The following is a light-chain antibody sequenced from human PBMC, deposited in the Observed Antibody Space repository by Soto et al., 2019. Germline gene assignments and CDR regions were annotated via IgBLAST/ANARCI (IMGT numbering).Light chain of an antibody. J-gene: IGKJ4*01. Sequence: DIQMTQSPSTLSASVGDRVTITCRASQSISSWLAWYQQKPGKAPNLLIYKASSLESGVPSRFSCSGPGTEFTLTISSLQPDDVATYYCQQYNSYPLTFGGGTKVEIK. CDR1: QSISSW. CDR2: KAS. V-gene: IGKV1-5*03. CDR3: QQYNSYPLT.